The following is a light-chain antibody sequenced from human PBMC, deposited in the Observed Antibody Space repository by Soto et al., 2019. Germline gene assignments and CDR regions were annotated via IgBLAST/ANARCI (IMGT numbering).Light chain of an antibody. CDR3: HQYGNWPS. CDR1: QSVSSSF. J-gene: IGKJ1*01. Sequence: EIVLTQSPVTLSLSPGERATLSCRASQSVSSSFLAWYQQKPGQAPRLLIYGASSRATGIPDRFSGSGSGTDFTLTISRLEPEDFAVYYCHQYGNWPSFGQGTKVDIK. CDR2: GAS. V-gene: IGKV3-20*01.